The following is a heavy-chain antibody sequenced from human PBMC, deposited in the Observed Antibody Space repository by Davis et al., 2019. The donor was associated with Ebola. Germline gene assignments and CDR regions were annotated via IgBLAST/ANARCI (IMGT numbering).Heavy chain of an antibody. CDR2: MSPSSGFA. D-gene: IGHD3-10*01. J-gene: IGHJ4*02. CDR1: GYSLTNYG. CDR3: ARGPTGMIDY. Sequence: AASVTVSCKASGYSLTNYGISWLRQAPGQGLEWMGWMSPSSGFARYVQKFQGRVTMTRDTSVSTAYLELGSLTSEDTAVYYCARGPTGMIDYWGGGTLVTVSS. V-gene: IGHV1-8*02.